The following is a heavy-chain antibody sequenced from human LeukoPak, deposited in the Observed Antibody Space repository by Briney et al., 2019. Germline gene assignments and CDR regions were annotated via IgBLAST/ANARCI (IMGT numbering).Heavy chain of an antibody. CDR1: GFSFDDYG. Sequence: GGSLRLSCAASGFSFDDYGMTWVRQAPGKGLEWVSGINWNGASTGYADSVKGRFTISRDNAKNSLYVQMNSLRAEDAAVYYCAKDPRGSYSRDYYYYMDVWGKGTTVTVSS. V-gene: IGHV3-20*04. CDR3: AKDPRGSYSRDYYYYMDV. D-gene: IGHD1-26*01. CDR2: INWNGAST. J-gene: IGHJ6*03.